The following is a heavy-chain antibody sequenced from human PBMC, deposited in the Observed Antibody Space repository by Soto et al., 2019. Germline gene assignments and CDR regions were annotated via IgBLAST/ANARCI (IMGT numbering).Heavy chain of an antibody. CDR1: GFTFSDYY. CDR3: ARGGDWDDYGDYLGPGSREGY. CDR2: ISSSSSYT. D-gene: IGHD4-17*01. J-gene: IGHJ4*02. V-gene: IGHV3-11*06. Sequence: GGSLRLSCAASGFTFSDYYMSWIRQAPGKGLEWVSYISSSSSYTNYADSVKGRFTISRDNAKNSLYLQMNSLRAEDTAVYYCARGGDWDDYGDYLGPGSREGYWGQGTLVTVSS.